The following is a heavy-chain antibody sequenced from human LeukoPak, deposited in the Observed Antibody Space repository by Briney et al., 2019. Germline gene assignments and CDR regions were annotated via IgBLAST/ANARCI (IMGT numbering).Heavy chain of an antibody. V-gene: IGHV1-3*03. CDR3: ARDQSSYYYDSSGYYYDY. CDR1: GYTFTSYA. Sequence: GASVKVSCKASGYTFTSYAMHWVRQAPGQRLEWIGWINAGNGNTKYSQEFQGRVTITRDTSASTAYMELSSLRSEDMAVYYCARDQSSYYYDSSGYYYDYWGQGALVTVSS. CDR2: INAGNGNT. D-gene: IGHD3-22*01. J-gene: IGHJ4*02.